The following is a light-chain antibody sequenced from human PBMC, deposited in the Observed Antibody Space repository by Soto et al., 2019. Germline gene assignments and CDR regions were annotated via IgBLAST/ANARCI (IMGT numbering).Light chain of an antibody. Sequence: LVLTQSSSASASLGSSVKLTCTLSSGHRSYIIAWHLQQPGKAPRYLMKLESDGIYNRGSGVPDRFSGSSSGADRYLIISNLQSEDEADYYCETWDSSTQVFGTGTKLTVL. J-gene: IGLJ1*01. CDR3: ETWDSSTQV. V-gene: IGLV4-60*03. CDR2: LESDGIY. CDR1: SGHRSYI.